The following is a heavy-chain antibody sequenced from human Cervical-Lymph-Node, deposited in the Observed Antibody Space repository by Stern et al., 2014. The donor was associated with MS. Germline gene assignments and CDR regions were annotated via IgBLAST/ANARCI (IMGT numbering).Heavy chain of an antibody. CDR3: ARWSVACDS. CDR2: IYPGDSDI. Sequence: VQLVQSGAELKKPGESLKISCKTSGYNFINYWIAWVRQVPGKGLEWIGIIYPGDSDIRYSPSFQGHVTISVDKSITTAYLQWNSLKASDPAVYFCARWSVACDSWGQGALITVSS. J-gene: IGHJ4*02. D-gene: IGHD2-21*01. CDR1: GYNFINYW. V-gene: IGHV5-51*03.